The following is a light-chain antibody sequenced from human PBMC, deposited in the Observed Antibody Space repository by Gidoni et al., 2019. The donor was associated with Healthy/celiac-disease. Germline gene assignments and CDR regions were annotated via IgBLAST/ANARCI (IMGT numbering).Light chain of an antibody. J-gene: IGKJ4*02. CDR1: QSISSY. Sequence: IEMTQTQSSLSASVGEGVTITCRASQSISSYLNWYQQKPGKAPKLLIYAASSLQSGVPSRFSGSGSGTDFTLTISSLQPEDFATYYCQQSYSTLPFTFXGXTKVEIK. CDR2: AAS. V-gene: IGKV1-39*01. CDR3: QQSYSTLPFT.